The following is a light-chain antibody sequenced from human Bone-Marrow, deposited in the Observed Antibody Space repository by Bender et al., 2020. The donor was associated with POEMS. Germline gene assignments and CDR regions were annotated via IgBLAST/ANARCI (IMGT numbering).Light chain of an antibody. J-gene: IGLJ3*02. CDR3: VAWDASLNGWV. CDR1: GSNIGGYP. V-gene: IGLV1-44*01. CDR2: SDN. Sequence: QSVLTQPPSVSGTPGQRVTISCSGSGSNIGGYPVNWYLHLPGTAPKLLIYSDNERPSRVPDRFSGSKSGTSASLAITGLQSDDEAIYFCVAWDASLNGWVFGGGTKLTVL.